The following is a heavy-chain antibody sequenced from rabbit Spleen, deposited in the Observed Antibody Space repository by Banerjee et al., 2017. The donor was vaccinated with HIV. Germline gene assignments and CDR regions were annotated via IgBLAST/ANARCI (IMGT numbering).Heavy chain of an antibody. V-gene: IGHV1S45*01. CDR3: ARDTSSSFSSYGMDL. D-gene: IGHD1-1*01. CDR1: GFSFSSSYW. Sequence: EESGGDLVKPEGSLTLSCTASGFSFSSSYWICWVRQPPGKGLEWIACVGAGGFTYYANWAKGRFTISKTSSTTVTLQMTSLTAADTATYFCARDTSSSFSSYGMDLWGPGTLVTVS. J-gene: IGHJ6*01. CDR2: VGAGGFT.